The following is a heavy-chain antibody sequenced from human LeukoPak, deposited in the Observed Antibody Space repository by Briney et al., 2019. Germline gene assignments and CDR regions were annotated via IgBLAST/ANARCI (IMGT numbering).Heavy chain of an antibody. J-gene: IGHJ4*02. D-gene: IGHD3-3*01. V-gene: IGHV3-53*04. CDR2: IYSGGST. CDR1: GFTVSSNY. CDR3: ARENLGIFGVVIMYY. Sequence: GGSLRLSCAASGFTVSSNYMSWVRQAPGXXLEWVSVIYSGGSTYYADSVKGRFTISRHNSKNTLYLQMNSLRAEDTAVYYCARENLGIFGVVIMYYWGQGTLVTVSS.